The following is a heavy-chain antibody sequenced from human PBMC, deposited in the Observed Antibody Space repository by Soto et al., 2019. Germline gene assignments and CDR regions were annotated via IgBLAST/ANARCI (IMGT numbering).Heavy chain of an antibody. CDR1: GYVFTRYD. CDR2: VNPDRDKR. J-gene: IGHJ4*02. Sequence: QVQLVQSGAEVKKPGASVRVSCQGSGYVFTRYDVHWVRQATGQGLEWMGWVNPDRDKRGYAQKFQGRITMSVDTSTRTVYMELSSLGSEDTAIYYCVRGANFDQWGQGTLVTVSS. CDR3: VRGANFDQ. V-gene: IGHV1-8*01.